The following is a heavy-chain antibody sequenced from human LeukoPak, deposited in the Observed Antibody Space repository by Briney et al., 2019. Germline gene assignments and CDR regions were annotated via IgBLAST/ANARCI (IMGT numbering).Heavy chain of an antibody. Sequence: GGSLRLSCAASGFTFSSYEMNWVRQAPGKGLEWISYSSSSGYTTQYAYSVKGRFTISRDNTKNSLYLQMNSLRAEDTAVYYCARELGASGFVYWGQGTLVTVSS. J-gene: IGHJ4*02. CDR1: GFTFSSYE. CDR3: ARELGASGFVY. D-gene: IGHD2-15*01. V-gene: IGHV3-48*03. CDR2: SSSSGYTT.